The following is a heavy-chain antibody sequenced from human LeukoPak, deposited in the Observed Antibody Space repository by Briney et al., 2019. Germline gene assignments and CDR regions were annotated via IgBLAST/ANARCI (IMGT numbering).Heavy chain of an antibody. CDR3: ARGPAMVGGYFDY. CDR1: GGSISSGDYY. D-gene: IGHD5-18*01. CDR2: IYYSGST. Sequence: PSETLSLTCTVSGGSISSGDYYWGWVRQPPGTGLEWIGYIYYSGSTYYNPSLKSRVTISVDTSKNQFSLKLSSVTAADTAVYYCARGPAMVGGYFDYWGQGTLVTVSS. J-gene: IGHJ4*02. V-gene: IGHV4-30-4*01.